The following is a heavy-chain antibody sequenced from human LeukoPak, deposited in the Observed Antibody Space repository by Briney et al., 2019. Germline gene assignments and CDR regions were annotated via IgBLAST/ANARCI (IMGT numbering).Heavy chain of an antibody. J-gene: IGHJ4*02. CDR2: ISSSSSYI. D-gene: IGHD6-13*01. CDR3: ARGTTGSSWFGNMDY. Sequence: GGSLRLSCAASGFTFSSYSMNWVRQAPGKGLEWVSSISSSSSYIYYADSVKGRFTISRDNAKHSLYLQMNSLRAEDTAVYYCARGTTGSSWFGNMDYWGQGTLVTVSS. CDR1: GFTFSSYS. V-gene: IGHV3-21*01.